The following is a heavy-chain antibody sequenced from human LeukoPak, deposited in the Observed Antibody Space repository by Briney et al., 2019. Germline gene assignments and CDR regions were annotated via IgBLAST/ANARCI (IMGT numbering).Heavy chain of an antibody. CDR1: GFTFSNAW. CDR2: IKSKTDGGTR. V-gene: IGHV3-15*01. Sequence: AGGSLRLSCAASGFTFSNAWIGCGCQAPREGRWWVGRIKSKTDGGTRDYAAPVKGRFTISRDDSKNTLYLQMNSLKTEDTAVYYCPTIRGYSSSWPFDYWGQGILVTV. CDR3: PTIRGYSSSWPFDY. D-gene: IGHD6-13*01. J-gene: IGHJ4*02.